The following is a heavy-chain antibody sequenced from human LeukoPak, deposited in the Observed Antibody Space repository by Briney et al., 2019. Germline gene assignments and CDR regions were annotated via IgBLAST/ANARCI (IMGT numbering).Heavy chain of an antibody. J-gene: IGHJ4*01. CDR3: TTDAARIAAAGTGPY. D-gene: IGHD6-13*01. CDR2: IESKTDGATT. CDR1: GFXFSNTW. V-gene: IGHV3-15*04. Sequence: PGGSLRLSCAASGFXFSNTWITWVRQAPGKGLEWVGCIESKTDGATTDYSAPVKGRFTISRDDSKNTQYLQMNSRKTEDTAVYYCTTDAARIAAAGTGPYWGQGTLVTVSS.